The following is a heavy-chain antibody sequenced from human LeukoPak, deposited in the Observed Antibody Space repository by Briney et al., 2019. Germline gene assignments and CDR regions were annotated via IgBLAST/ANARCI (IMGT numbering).Heavy chain of an antibody. CDR2: ISSSSSDR. Sequence: PGGSLRLSCAASGFTFSSYKMNWVRQAPGKGLEWVSSISSSSSDRYYADSVKGRFTISRDYSTNSLYLQMSSLRAEDTAVYYCARDLGSGTSPYFFDYWGQGTLVTVSS. CDR1: GFTFSSYK. J-gene: IGHJ4*02. CDR3: ARDLGSGTSPYFFDY. V-gene: IGHV3-21*01. D-gene: IGHD1-26*01.